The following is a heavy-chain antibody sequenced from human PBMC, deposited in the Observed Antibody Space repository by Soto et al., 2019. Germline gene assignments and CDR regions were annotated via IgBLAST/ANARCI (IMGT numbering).Heavy chain of an antibody. Sequence: GGSPRLSCAASGFTFSNAWMSWVRQAPGKGLEWVGRIKSKTDGGTTDYAAPVKGRFTISRDDSKNTLYLQMNSLKTEDTAVYYCTTDRDIWPHDALDIWGQGTMVTVSS. CDR3: TTDRDIWPHDALDI. D-gene: IGHD3-10*01. CDR2: IKSKTDGGTT. V-gene: IGHV3-15*01. J-gene: IGHJ3*02. CDR1: GFTFSNAW.